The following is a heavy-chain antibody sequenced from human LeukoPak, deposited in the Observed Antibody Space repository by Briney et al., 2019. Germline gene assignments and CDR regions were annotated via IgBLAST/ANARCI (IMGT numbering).Heavy chain of an antibody. D-gene: IGHD3/OR15-3a*01. V-gene: IGHV3-15*01. Sequence: PGGSLTLSCAASGFKFCNAWMSWVRQAPGKGLDWVGRIRSKTDGGTADHAASVKGRFTISRDDSKNMLYLQMNSLKTEDTAVYYCSTWTDLYDYWGQGTLVTVSS. CDR3: STWTDLYDY. CDR2: IRSKTDGGTA. J-gene: IGHJ4*02. CDR1: GFKFCNAW.